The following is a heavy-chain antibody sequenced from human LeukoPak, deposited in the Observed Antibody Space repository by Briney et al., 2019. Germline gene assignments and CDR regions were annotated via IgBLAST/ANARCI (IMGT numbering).Heavy chain of an antibody. Sequence: PSETLSLTCTVSGGSISSYYWSWIRQPPGKGLEWIGYIYYSGSTNYNPSLKSRVTISVDTSKNQFSLKLSSVTAADTAVYYCARDRGDSTPFDNWGQGTLVTVSS. D-gene: IGHD4-17*01. CDR2: IYYSGST. CDR3: ARDRGDSTPFDN. J-gene: IGHJ4*02. CDR1: GGSISSYY. V-gene: IGHV4-59*01.